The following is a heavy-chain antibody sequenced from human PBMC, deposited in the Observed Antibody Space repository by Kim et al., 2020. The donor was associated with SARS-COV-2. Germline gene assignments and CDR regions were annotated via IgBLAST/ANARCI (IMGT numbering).Heavy chain of an antibody. CDR3: ARGWGYSYGLRQWLVLYYFDY. D-gene: IGHD5-18*01. J-gene: IGHJ4*02. Sequence: SETLSLTCAVYGGSFSGYYWSWIRQPPGKGLEWIGEINHSGSTNYNPSLKSRVTISVDTSKNQFSLKLSSVTAADTAVYYCARGWGYSYGLRQWLVLYYFDYWGQGTLVTVSS. CDR1: GGSFSGYY. V-gene: IGHV4-34*01. CDR2: INHSGST.